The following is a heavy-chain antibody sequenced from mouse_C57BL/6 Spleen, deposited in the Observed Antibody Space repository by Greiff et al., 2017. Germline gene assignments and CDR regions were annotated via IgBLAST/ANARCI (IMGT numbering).Heavy chain of an antibody. CDR3: ARDSNPFAY. CDR1: GYAFSGYW. V-gene: IGHV1-80*01. CDR2: IYPGDGAT. J-gene: IGHJ3*01. D-gene: IGHD2-5*01. Sequence: QVQLQQSGAELVKPGASVKISCKASGYAFSGYWMNWVKQRTGKGLEWIGQIYPGDGATRYNGKFKGKATLTADKSSSTAYMQLSSLTSEDSAVYFCARDSNPFAYWGKGTLVTVSA.